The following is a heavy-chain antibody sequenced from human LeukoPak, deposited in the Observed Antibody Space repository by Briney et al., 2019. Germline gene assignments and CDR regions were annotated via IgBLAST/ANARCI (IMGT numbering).Heavy chain of an antibody. CDR2: ISHDGSNK. J-gene: IGHJ4*02. Sequence: TGGSLRLSCAASGFTFSSYAVHWVRQAPGKGLEWVAFISHDGSNKYYADSVKGRFTISRDNSKNTLYQQMSSLRADDTAVFFCVRGPQYSYGILDYWGQGTLVTVSS. CDR3: VRGPQYSYGILDY. V-gene: IGHV3-30*04. D-gene: IGHD5-18*01. CDR1: GFTFSSYA.